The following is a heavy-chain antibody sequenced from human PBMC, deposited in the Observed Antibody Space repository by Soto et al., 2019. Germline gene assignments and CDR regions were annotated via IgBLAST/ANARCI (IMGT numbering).Heavy chain of an antibody. CDR3: AHTPTMSSTYYYGPGGWYFDY. V-gene: IGHV2-5*02. J-gene: IGHJ4*02. Sequence: QITLKESGPTLVKPTQTLTLTCTFSGFSLSTSGVGVGWIRQPPGKALEWLALIYWDDDKRYSPSLKSRLTITKDTSKXPVXLXRTHRDPVDTATYYCAHTPTMSSTYYYGPGGWYFDYWGQGTLVTVSS. CDR2: IYWDDDK. D-gene: IGHD3-10*01. CDR1: GFSLSTSGVG.